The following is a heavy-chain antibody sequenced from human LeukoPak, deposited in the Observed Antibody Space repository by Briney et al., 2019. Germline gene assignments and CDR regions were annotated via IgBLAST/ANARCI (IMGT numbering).Heavy chain of an antibody. V-gene: IGHV3-30*18. CDR3: AKMGEVGATTLDY. Sequence: PGGSLRLSCAASGFIFIDYHMNWIRQAPGKGLEWVAVISYDGSNKYYADSVKGRFTISRDNSKNTLYLQMNSLRAEDTAVYYCAKMGEVGATTLDYWGQGTLVTVSS. D-gene: IGHD1-26*01. CDR2: ISYDGSNK. CDR1: GFIFIDYH. J-gene: IGHJ4*02.